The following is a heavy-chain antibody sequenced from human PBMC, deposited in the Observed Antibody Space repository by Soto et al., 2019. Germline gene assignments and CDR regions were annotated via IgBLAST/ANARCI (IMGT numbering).Heavy chain of an antibody. V-gene: IGHV4-39*01. D-gene: IGHD3-22*01. CDR3: AGVYYYHSSGYYFYYYTMDV. J-gene: IGHJ6*02. CDR1: GGSISSSSYY. Sequence: PSETLSLTCTVSGGSISSSSYYWGWIRQPPGKGLEWIGNVYYGGSTYYKPSLKSQVTISVETSKSQLSLKLSSVTAADTAVYYCAGVYYYHSSGYYFYYYTMDVWGQGTTVTVSS. CDR2: VYYGGST.